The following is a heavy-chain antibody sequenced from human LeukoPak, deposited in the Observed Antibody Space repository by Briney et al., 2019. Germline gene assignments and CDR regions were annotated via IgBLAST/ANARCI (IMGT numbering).Heavy chain of an antibody. CDR2: MSFDGSKK. D-gene: IGHD6-13*01. Sequence: PGRSLRLSCVASGFTFSTQGMHWVRQAPGKGLEWVAAMSFDGSKKYYADSVRGRFTISRDNSKNTLYLHVDSLRPEDTAVYYCANGRRSAAGLMTPFTRFAYWGQGTLVTVSS. J-gene: IGHJ4*02. CDR1: GFTFSTQG. CDR3: ANGRRSAAGLMTPFTRFAY. V-gene: IGHV3-30*18.